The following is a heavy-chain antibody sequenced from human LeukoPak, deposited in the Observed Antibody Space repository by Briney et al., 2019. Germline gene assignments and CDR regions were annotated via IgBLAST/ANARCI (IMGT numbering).Heavy chain of an antibody. J-gene: IGHJ4*02. Sequence: GGSLRLSCAASGFTFSSYWMSWVRQAPGKGLEWVAFMRYDGSKENYADSVKGRFTISRDNSKNTLYLQMNSLRPEDTAVYYCAKDQSYYDTTGYRYFDDWGQGTLVTVSP. CDR2: MRYDGSKE. CDR1: GFTFSSYW. CDR3: AKDQSYYDTTGYRYFDD. D-gene: IGHD3-22*01. V-gene: IGHV3-30*02.